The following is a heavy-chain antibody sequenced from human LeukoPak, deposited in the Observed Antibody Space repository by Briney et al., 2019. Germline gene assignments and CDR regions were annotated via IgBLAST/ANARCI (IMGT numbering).Heavy chain of an antibody. CDR2: IKFGGSNE. Sequence: PGGSLRLSCAASGFTFSSYAMHWVRQAPGKGLEWVAFIKFGGSNEFYADSVRGRFTISRDNSKKSLYLQMNSLRREDTGLYYCARSRAPTADPDAFDVWGQGTMVTVSS. CDR3: ARSRAPTADPDAFDV. J-gene: IGHJ3*01. CDR1: GFTFSSYA. D-gene: IGHD1-14*01. V-gene: IGHV3-30*01.